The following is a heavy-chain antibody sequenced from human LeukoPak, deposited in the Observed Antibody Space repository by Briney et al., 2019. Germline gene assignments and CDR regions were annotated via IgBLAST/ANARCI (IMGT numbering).Heavy chain of an antibody. V-gene: IGHV2-5*01. J-gene: IGHJ4*02. CDR1: GFSLSSSGVG. Sequence: SGPTLVKPTQTLTLTCTFSGFSLSSSGVGVGWIRQPPGKALEWLALIYWNDDKRHSPSLKSRLTITKDTSKNQVVLTMTNMDPVDTATYYCSHWIGYCSSTSCYVGYWGQGTLVTVSS. CDR2: IYWNDDK. CDR3: SHWIGYCSSTSCYVGY. D-gene: IGHD2-2*01.